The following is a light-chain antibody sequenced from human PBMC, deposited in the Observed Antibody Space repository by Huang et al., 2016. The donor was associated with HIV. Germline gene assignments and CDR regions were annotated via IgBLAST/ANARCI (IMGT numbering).Light chain of an antibody. CDR2: AAS. CDR3: QQSNNRVRV. Sequence: IQLTQSPSSLSASLGDRVTITCRASQTIGTYLALYQQKSGKAPKVLIQAASTLQRGVPSRFTASGSGTDFTLTISGLQPEDFATYYCQQSNNRVRVFGQGTKVEIK. V-gene: IGKV1-9*01. J-gene: IGKJ1*01. CDR1: QTIGTY.